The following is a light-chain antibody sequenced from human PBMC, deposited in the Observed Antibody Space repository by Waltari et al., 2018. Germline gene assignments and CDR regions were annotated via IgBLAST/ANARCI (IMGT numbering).Light chain of an antibody. CDR2: GAS. CDR3: QQYGISPCT. J-gene: IGKJ2*02. CDR1: QSVSSS. Sequence: SCRASQSVSSSLAWNQQKPGRAPSLLIYGASIRATGIPDRVSGSGSGTDFTLTISRLEPEDFAVYYCQQYGISPCTFGQGTNLEIK. V-gene: IGKV3-20*01.